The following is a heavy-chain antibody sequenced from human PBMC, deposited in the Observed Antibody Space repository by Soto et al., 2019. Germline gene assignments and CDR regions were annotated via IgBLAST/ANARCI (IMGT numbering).Heavy chain of an antibody. D-gene: IGHD3-16*01. V-gene: IGHV3-23*01. Sequence: EVQLLESGGGLVQPGGSLRLSCTASGVTFSGYAMSWVRQALGKGLGWVSAISGTGGNTYYEDSVKGRFTISRDNSGSTLFLQMHSLRADDTAVYYCATRHDYGAHLDAFAIWGQGTTVAVSS. J-gene: IGHJ3*02. CDR3: ATRHDYGAHLDAFAI. CDR2: ISGTGGNT. CDR1: GVTFSGYA.